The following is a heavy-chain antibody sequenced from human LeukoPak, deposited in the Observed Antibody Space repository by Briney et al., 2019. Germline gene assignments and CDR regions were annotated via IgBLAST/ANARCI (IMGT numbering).Heavy chain of an antibody. D-gene: IGHD3-10*01. CDR2: IYYSGST. J-gene: IGHJ4*02. V-gene: IGHV4-31*03. Sequence: SQTLSLTCTVSGLSISSGGYYWSWIRQHPGKGLEWIGYIYYSGSTYYNPSLKSRVTISVDTSKNQFSLKLSSVTAADTAVYYYASSVYGSGIDYWGQGTLVTVSS. CDR3: ASSVYGSGIDY. CDR1: GLSISSGGYY.